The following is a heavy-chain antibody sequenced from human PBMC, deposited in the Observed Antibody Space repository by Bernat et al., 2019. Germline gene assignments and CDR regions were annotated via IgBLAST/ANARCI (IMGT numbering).Heavy chain of an antibody. CDR2: IWYDGSNK. CDR1: GFTFSSYG. V-gene: IGHV3-33*01. J-gene: IGHJ4*02. CDR3: AREDGYNLSSFDY. D-gene: IGHD5-24*01. Sequence: QVQLVESGGGVVQPGRSLRLSCAASGFTFSSYGMHWVRQAPGKGLEWVAVIWYDGSNKYYADSVKVRFTISRDNSKNTLYLQMNSLRAEDTAVYYCAREDGYNLSSFDYWGQGTLVTVSS.